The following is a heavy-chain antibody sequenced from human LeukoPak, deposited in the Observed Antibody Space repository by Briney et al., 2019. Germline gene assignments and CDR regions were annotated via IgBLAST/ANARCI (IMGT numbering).Heavy chain of an antibody. J-gene: IGHJ3*02. V-gene: IGHV1-2*02. Sequence: ASVKVSCKASGYTFTGYYMHWVRQAPGQGLEWMGWINPNSGGTNYAQKFQGRVTMTRDTSISTAYMELSRLRSDDTAVYYCAREIIAAAGGLDAFDIWGQGTMVIVSS. CDR3: AREIIAAAGGLDAFDI. D-gene: IGHD6-13*01. CDR1: GYTFTGYY. CDR2: INPNSGGT.